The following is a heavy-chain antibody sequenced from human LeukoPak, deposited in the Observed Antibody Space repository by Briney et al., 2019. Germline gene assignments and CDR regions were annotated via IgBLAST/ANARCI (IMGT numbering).Heavy chain of an antibody. D-gene: IGHD3-3*01. Sequence: SETLSLTCTVSGGSIGSHYWSWIRQPPGKRLEWIGYIYYSGNTDYNPSLNSRVTISIDTSRTQFSLKLSSVTAADTAVYYCARDLSYDFWSGYPPLYYFDYWGQGTLVTVSS. CDR1: GGSIGSHY. CDR2: IYYSGNT. V-gene: IGHV4-59*11. CDR3: ARDLSYDFWSGYPPLYYFDY. J-gene: IGHJ4*02.